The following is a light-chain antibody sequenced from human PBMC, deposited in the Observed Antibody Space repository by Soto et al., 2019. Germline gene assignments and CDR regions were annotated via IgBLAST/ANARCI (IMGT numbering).Light chain of an antibody. V-gene: IGLV4-69*01. CDR2: LNSDGSH. CDR1: SGLINYA. Sequence: QLVLTQSPSASASLGASVKLTCTLSSGLINYAITWHQQQPEKGPRYLMKLNSDGSHTKGDGIPDRFSGSSSGAERYLTISSLQSVDEADYYCQTWVTATSVFGGGTKLTVL. J-gene: IGLJ2*01. CDR3: QTWVTATSV.